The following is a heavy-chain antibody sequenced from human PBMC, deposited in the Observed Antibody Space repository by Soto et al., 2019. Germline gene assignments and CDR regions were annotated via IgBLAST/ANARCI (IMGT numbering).Heavy chain of an antibody. J-gene: IGHJ4*02. CDR1: GGSVISSSDF. CDR3: AETTVNFYFDY. CDR2: IHYIGST. D-gene: IGHD4-17*01. V-gene: IGHV4-39*07. Sequence: SETLSLTCTVSGGSVISSSDFWDWLRQPPGKVLEWIGSIHYIGSTNYNPSLKSRVTISVDTSKNQFSLKLSSVTAADTAVYYCAETTVNFYFDYWGQGTLVTVSS.